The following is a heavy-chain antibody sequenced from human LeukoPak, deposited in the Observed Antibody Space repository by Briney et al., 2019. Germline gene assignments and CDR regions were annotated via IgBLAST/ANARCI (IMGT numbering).Heavy chain of an antibody. CDR2: IKQDGSEK. CDR3: ARDLGDSGYDYDPARIVAAGTLDY. Sequence: GGSLRLSCAASGFTFSSYLMSWVHQAPGKGLEWVSNIKQDGSEKYYVDSVKGRFTISRDNAKKSLYRQMNSLRAEDTAVYYCARDLGDSGYDYDPARIVAAGTLDYWGQGILVTVSS. J-gene: IGHJ4*02. V-gene: IGHV3-7*01. CDR1: GFTFSSYL. D-gene: IGHD6-13*01.